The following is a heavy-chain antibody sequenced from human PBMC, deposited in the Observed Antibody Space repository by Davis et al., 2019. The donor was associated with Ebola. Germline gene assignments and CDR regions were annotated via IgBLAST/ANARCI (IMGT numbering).Heavy chain of an antibody. CDR1: GGTFISYA. J-gene: IGHJ5*02. CDR2: ISAYNGNT. V-gene: IGHV1-18*01. Sequence: AASVTVSCKASGGTFISYAISSVRQAPGQGLEWMGWISAYNGNTNYAQKLQGRVTMTTDTSTSTAYMELGSLRSDDTAVYYCARDSLSREWLLNNWFDPWGQGTLVTVSS. CDR3: ARDSLSREWLLNNWFDP. D-gene: IGHD3-3*01.